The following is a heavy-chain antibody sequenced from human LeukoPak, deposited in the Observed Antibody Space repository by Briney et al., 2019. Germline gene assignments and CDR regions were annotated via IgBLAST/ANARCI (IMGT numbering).Heavy chain of an antibody. CDR1: GGSIIGSY. Sequence: SETLSLACTVSGGSIIGSYWTWIRQSPGKSLEYIGYIYNTVDVNYSPSLKSRVTISIDMSGNQFSLRLNSVTAADTALYYCARSRYYDSTGYNPTYYFDSWGQGALVTVSS. CDR2: IYNTVDV. V-gene: IGHV4-59*01. J-gene: IGHJ4*02. D-gene: IGHD3-22*01. CDR3: ARSRYYDSTGYNPTYYFDS.